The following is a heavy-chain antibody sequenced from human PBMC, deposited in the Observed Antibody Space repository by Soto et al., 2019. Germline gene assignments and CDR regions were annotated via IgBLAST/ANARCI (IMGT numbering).Heavy chain of an antibody. CDR3: ARVRGYYVSSRYRDY. CDR2: INHSGST. Sequence: SQTLSQTCAVDGGCCSGYYSNRIHKPPGKGLEWIGEINHSGSTNYNPSLKSRVTISVDTSKNQFSLKLSSVTAADTAVYYCARVRGYYVSSRYRDYWGQGTLVTVS. J-gene: IGHJ4*02. V-gene: IGHV4-34*01. CDR1: GGCCSGYY. D-gene: IGHD3-22*01.